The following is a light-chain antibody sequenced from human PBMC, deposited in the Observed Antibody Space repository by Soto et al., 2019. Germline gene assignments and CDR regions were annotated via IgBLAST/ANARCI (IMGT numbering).Light chain of an antibody. CDR2: DAS. CDR1: QSVSSSY. V-gene: IGKV3-20*01. Sequence: EIVLTQSPGTLSLSPGERATLSCRASQSVSSSYLAWYQQKPGQAPRLLIYDASSRATGIPDRFSGSGFGTDFPLTISRLEPEDFAVYYCQQYGSSPRTFGQGTKVEIK. J-gene: IGKJ1*01. CDR3: QQYGSSPRT.